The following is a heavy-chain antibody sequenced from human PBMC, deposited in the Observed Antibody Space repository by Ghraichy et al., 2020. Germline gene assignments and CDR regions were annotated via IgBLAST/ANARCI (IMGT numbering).Heavy chain of an antibody. J-gene: IGHJ5*02. CDR3: ARTDYDFWSGYGLGWFDP. CDR2: ISSSSSYI. D-gene: IGHD3-3*01. Sequence: GSLRLSCAASGFTFSSYSMNWVRQAPGKGLEWVSSISSSSSYIYYADSVKGRFTISRDNAKNSLYLQMNSLRAEDTAVYYCARTDYDFWSGYGLGWFDPWGQGTLVTVSS. CDR1: GFTFSSYS. V-gene: IGHV3-21*01.